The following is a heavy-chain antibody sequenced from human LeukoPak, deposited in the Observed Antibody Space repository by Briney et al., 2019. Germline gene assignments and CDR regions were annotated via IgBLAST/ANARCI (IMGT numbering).Heavy chain of an antibody. V-gene: IGHV3-23*01. CDR3: ATYYVWGSYDY. Sequence: VGSLRLSCAPSGFTFSSYAMSWVRQAPGKGLEWVSPISGSGGSTYYADSVKGGLTISRENSKNTLHLQINSMRAEDTAVYYCATYYVWGSYDYWGQGTLVTVSS. CDR2: ISGSGGST. D-gene: IGHD3-16*01. CDR1: GFTFSSYA. J-gene: IGHJ4*02.